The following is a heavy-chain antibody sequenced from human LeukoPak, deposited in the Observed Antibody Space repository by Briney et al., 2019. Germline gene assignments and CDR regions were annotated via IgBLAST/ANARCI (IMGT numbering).Heavy chain of an antibody. V-gene: IGHV1-8*03. CDR2: MNPNSGNT. CDR1: GYTFTSYG. D-gene: IGHD5-24*01. Sequence: ASVKVSCKASGYTFTSYGISWVRQAPGQGLEWMGWMNPNSGNTGYAQKFQGRVTITRNTSISTAYMELSSLRSEDTAVYYCASSMASRGAFDIWGQGTMVTASS. J-gene: IGHJ3*02. CDR3: ASSMASRGAFDI.